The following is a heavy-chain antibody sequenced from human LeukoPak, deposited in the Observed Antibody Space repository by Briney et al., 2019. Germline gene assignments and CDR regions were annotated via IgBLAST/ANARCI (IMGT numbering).Heavy chain of an antibody. V-gene: IGHV3-66*01. D-gene: IGHD3-10*01. Sequence: GGSLRLSCAAPGVTFSSNCMNWGRQAPGKGLGLVSVIYSGGSTYYADSVKGRFTISRDNSKNTLYLQMNSLRAEDTAVYYCASPTMGSHAFDIWGQGTMVTVSS. CDR3: ASPTMGSHAFDI. J-gene: IGHJ3*02. CDR2: IYSGGST. CDR1: GVTFSSNC.